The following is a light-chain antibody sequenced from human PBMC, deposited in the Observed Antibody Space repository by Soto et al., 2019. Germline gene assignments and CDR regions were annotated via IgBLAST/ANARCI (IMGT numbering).Light chain of an antibody. Sequence: QSALTQPASVSGSPGQSITISCSGTTSDVGSYNYVSWYQQHPGKAPKLIIYEVSNRPSGVSIRFSGSKSANTASLTVSGLQAEDEADYYCTSYAGSNNLVFAGGTKLTVL. V-gene: IGLV2-14*01. J-gene: IGLJ3*02. CDR2: EVS. CDR3: TSYAGSNNLV. CDR1: TSDVGSYNY.